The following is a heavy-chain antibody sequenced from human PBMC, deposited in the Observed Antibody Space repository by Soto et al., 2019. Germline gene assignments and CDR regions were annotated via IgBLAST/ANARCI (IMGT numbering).Heavy chain of an antibody. D-gene: IGHD3-22*01. CDR2: IYYSGST. V-gene: IGHV4-61*01. Sequence: SETLSLTCTVSGGSVSSGSYYWSWIRQPPGKGLEWIGYIYYSGSTNYNPSLKSRATISVDTSKNQFSLKLSSVTAADTAVYYCARSNYYDSSGYYPLDYWGQGTLVTVSS. J-gene: IGHJ4*02. CDR3: ARSNYYDSSGYYPLDY. CDR1: GGSVSSGSYY.